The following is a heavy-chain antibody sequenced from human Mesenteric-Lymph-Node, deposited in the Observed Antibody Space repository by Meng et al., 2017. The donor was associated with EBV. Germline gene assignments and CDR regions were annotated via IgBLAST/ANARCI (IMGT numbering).Heavy chain of an antibody. CDR2: IYYIGTT. V-gene: IGHV4-39*07. J-gene: IGHJ4*02. D-gene: IGHD3-10*01. CDR1: GGSISSNRHW. CDR3: AQEFYGSDY. Sequence: PEEAGPGLGEPFETLSLTCPVSGGSISSNRHWWAWSRQPPGRGLEWIGTIYYIGTTYYNPSLKSRVTISVDTSKNQFSLKLSSMTAADTAVYYCAQEFYGSDYWGQGALVTVSS.